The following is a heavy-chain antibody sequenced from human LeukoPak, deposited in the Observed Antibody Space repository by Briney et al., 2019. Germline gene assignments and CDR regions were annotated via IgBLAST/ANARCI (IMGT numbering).Heavy chain of an antibody. D-gene: IGHD3-9*01. CDR2: ISGRGGST. Sequence: GGSLRLSCGASGFTFRSYAMSGVRQPPGKGLEWVSAISGRGGSTYYADSLKGRFTISRDNSKNTLYLQMNSLRAEDTAVYYCAKAKVHYDILTGFNLYYFDYWGQGTLVTVSS. J-gene: IGHJ4*02. CDR1: GFTFRSYA. CDR3: AKAKVHYDILTGFNLYYFDY. V-gene: IGHV3-23*01.